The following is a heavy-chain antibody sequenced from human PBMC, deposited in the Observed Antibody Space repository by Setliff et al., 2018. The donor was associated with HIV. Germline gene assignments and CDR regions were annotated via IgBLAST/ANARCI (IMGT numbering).Heavy chain of an antibody. CDR3: AKVFAFGIDGFDI. V-gene: IGHV3-23*01. J-gene: IGHJ3*02. Sequence: GASVKVSCKTSGYMFIAYAMGWVRQGPGKGLEWVSTIGAAAYPTHYAESVKGRFTISKDNSRNALYLQMNSLTDEDTAVYYCAKVFAFGIDGFDIWGQGTMVTVSS. D-gene: IGHD3-10*01. CDR1: GYMFIAYA. CDR2: IGAAAYPT.